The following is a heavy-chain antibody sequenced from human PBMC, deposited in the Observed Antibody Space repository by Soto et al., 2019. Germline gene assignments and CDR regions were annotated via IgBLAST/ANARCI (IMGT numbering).Heavy chain of an antibody. Sequence: PGGSLRLSCAASGFIFTSYAMSWVRQAPGKGLEWVSGISGSGGSTYYADSVKGRFTISRDNSKNTLYLQMNSLRAEDTAVYYCAKPLFGARYFDSWGQGTLVTVSS. CDR1: GFIFTSYA. V-gene: IGHV3-23*01. J-gene: IGHJ4*02. CDR2: ISGSGGST. CDR3: AKPLFGARYFDS. D-gene: IGHD3-16*01.